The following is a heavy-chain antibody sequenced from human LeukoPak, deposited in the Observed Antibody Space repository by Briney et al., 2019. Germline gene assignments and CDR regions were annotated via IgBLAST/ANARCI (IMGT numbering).Heavy chain of an antibody. V-gene: IGHV1-3*01. CDR1: GGTFSSYE. CDR3: ARGLYSAAGSDY. CDR2: INAGNGHT. J-gene: IGHJ4*02. D-gene: IGHD6-13*01. Sequence: ASVKVSCKASGGTFSSYEINWVRQAPGQRLEWMGWINAGNGHTKYSQKFQGRVTITRDTSASTAYMELSSLRSEDTAVYYCARGLYSAAGSDYWGQGTLVTVSS.